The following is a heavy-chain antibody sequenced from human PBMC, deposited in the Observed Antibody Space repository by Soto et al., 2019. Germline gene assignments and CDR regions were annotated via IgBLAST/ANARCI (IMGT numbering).Heavy chain of an antibody. CDR1: GGSISSSSYY. Sequence: QLQLQESGPGLVKPSETLSLTCTVSGGSISSSSYYWGWIRQPPGKGLEWIGSIYYSGSTYYNPSLKSRVTISVDTSKNQFSLKLSSVTAADTAVYYCARYYSSGWYVYWYFDLWGRGTLVTVSS. J-gene: IGHJ2*01. CDR3: ARYYSSGWYVYWYFDL. D-gene: IGHD6-19*01. CDR2: IYYSGST. V-gene: IGHV4-39*01.